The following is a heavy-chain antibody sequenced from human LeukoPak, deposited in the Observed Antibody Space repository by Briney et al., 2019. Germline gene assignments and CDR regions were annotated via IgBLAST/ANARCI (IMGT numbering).Heavy chain of an antibody. Sequence: GGSLRLSXAASGFTFSNAWMSWVRQAPGKGLEWLGRIKSKTDGGTTDYAAPVKGRFTISRDDSKNTLYLQMNSLKTEDTAVYYCTTAFPGLLRYFDWLLTNPDYWGQGTLVTVSS. D-gene: IGHD3-9*01. CDR3: TTAFPGLLRYFDWLLTNPDY. CDR2: IKSKTDGGTT. CDR1: GFTFSNAW. V-gene: IGHV3-15*01. J-gene: IGHJ4*02.